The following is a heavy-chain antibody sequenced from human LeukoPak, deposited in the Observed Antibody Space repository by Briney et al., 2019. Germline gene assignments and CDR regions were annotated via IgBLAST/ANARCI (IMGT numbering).Heavy chain of an antibody. D-gene: IGHD2-2*01. J-gene: IGHJ6*03. V-gene: IGHV4-39*07. CDR1: GGSISSSSYY. CDR2: IYYSGST. CDR3: TAGEPQLPSYYYYMDV. Sequence: SETLSLTCTVSGGSISSSSYYWGWIRQPPGKGLEWIGSIYYSGSTYYNPSFKSRVTISVDTSKNQFSLKLSSVTAADTAVYYCTAGEPQLPSYYYYMDVWGKGTTVTSSS.